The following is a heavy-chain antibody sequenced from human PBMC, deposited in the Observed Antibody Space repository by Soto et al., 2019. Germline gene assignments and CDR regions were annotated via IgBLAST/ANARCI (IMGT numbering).Heavy chain of an antibody. CDR3: ARRGEFIAVAVPYWYFDL. D-gene: IGHD6-19*01. J-gene: IGHJ2*01. V-gene: IGHV4-59*08. Sequence: QVQLQESGPGLVKPSETLSLTCTVSGGSISSYYWSWIRQPPGKGLEWIGYIYYSGSTNYNPSLKSRVTISVDTYKNQYSPKLSSVTAADTAVYYCARRGEFIAVAVPYWYFDLWGRGTLVTVSS. CDR1: GGSISSYY. CDR2: IYYSGST.